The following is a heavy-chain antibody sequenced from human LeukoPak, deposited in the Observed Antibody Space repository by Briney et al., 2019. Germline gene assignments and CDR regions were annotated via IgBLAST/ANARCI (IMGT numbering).Heavy chain of an antibody. J-gene: IGHJ6*03. Sequence: GGSLRLSCAASGFTFSSYEMNWVRQAQGKGLEWVSYISSSGSTIYYAGSVKGRFTVSRDSAKRSLYLQMNSLRAEDTAVYYCARDGNRDGDMDVWGKGTTVTVSS. CDR3: ARDGNRDGDMDV. V-gene: IGHV3-48*03. CDR1: GFTFSSYE. D-gene: IGHD1-1*01. CDR2: ISSSGSTI.